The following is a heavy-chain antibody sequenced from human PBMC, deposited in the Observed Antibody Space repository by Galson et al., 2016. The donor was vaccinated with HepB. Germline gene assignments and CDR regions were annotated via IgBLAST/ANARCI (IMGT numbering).Heavy chain of an antibody. CDR3: ARGVHYDTSKLDY. D-gene: IGHD3-22*01. CDR1: GGSISSSGYC. J-gene: IGHJ4*02. V-gene: IGHV4-39*07. Sequence: SETLSLTCTVSGGSISSSGYCWGWIRQPPGKGLEWIGSIYYSGSTYYNPSLKSRVTISVDRSKNQFSLNLSSVTAADTAVYYCARGVHYDTSKLDYWGQGTLVTVSS. CDR2: IYYSGST.